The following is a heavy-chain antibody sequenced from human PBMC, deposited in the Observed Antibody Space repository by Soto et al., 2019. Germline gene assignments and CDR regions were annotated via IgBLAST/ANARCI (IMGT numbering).Heavy chain of an antibody. D-gene: IGHD2-2*01. CDR2: IYPGDSDT. J-gene: IGHJ3*02. CDR3: ARFIGYCSSTSCYDAFDI. Sequence: PGESLKISCKGSGYNFTSYWIGWMSKMPGKGLEWMGIIYPGDSDTRYSPSFQGQVTISADKSISTAYLQWSSLKASDTAMYYCARFIGYCSSTSCYDAFDIWGQGTMVTVSS. V-gene: IGHV5-51*01. CDR1: GYNFTSYW.